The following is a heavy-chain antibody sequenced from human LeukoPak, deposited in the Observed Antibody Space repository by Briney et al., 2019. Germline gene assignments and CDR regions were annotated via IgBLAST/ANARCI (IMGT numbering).Heavy chain of an antibody. CDR1: GYTFTSYA. V-gene: IGHV1-69*06. J-gene: IGHJ3*02. D-gene: IGHD6-13*01. CDR2: IIPIFGTA. CDR3: ARDLIAAAGRGTMAFDI. Sequence: ASVKVSCKASGYTFTSYAISWVRQAPGQGLEWMGGIIPIFGTANYAQKFQGRVTITADKSTSTAYMELSSLRSEDTAVYYCARDLIAAAGRGTMAFDIWGQGTMVTVSS.